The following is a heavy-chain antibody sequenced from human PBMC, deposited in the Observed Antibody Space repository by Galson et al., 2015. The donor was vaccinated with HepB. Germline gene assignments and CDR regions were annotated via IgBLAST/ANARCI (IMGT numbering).Heavy chain of an antibody. CDR3: ARGNAVAGTLPGNYYYGMDV. Sequence: SVKVSCKASGYTFTSYAMHWVRQAPGQRLEWMGWINAGNGNTKYSQKFQGRVTITRDTSASTAYMELSSLRSEDTAVYYCARGNAVAGTLPGNYYYGMDVWGQGTTVTVSS. D-gene: IGHD6-19*01. V-gene: IGHV1-3*01. CDR1: GYTFTSYA. CDR2: INAGNGNT. J-gene: IGHJ6*02.